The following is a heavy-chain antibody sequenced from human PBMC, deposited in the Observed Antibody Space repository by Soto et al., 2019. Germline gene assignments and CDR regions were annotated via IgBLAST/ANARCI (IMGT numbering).Heavy chain of an antibody. J-gene: IGHJ6*03. CDR2: MNPNSGDT. V-gene: IGHV1-8*01. CDR3: ARREWSGSYYYYYMDV. D-gene: IGHD3-3*01. Sequence: ASVKVSCKASGYTFTSYDINWVRQATGQGLEWMGWMNPNSGDTGYAQKFQGRVTMTRNTSISTAYMELSSLRSEDTAVYYCARREWSGSYYYYYMDVWGKGTTVTVSS. CDR1: GYTFTSYD.